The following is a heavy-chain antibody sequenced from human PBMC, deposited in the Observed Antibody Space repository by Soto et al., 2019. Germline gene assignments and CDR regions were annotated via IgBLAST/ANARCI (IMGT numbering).Heavy chain of an antibody. CDR1: GFSFSDSA. J-gene: IGHJ4*02. CDR2: IRSKGNNYAT. D-gene: IGHD1-1*01. V-gene: IGHV3-73*01. CDR3: TAKSHPLNVAY. Sequence: PGGSLRLSCAASGFSFSDSAMHWVRQASGKGLEWVGRIRSKGNNYATAYAASVQGRFTISRDDSKNTAYLQMNSLKTEDTAVYYCTAKSHPLNVAYWGQGTLVTVSS.